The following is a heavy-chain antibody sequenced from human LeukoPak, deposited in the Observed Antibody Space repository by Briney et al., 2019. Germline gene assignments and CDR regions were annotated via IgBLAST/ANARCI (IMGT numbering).Heavy chain of an antibody. CDR3: VNQISGWVY. V-gene: IGHV3-64D*06. D-gene: IGHD6-19*01. CDR2: SSGNGRST. Sequence: GGSLRLSCSASGFTYSTQPMDWVRQAPGKGLEYVSGSSGNGRSTYYADSVKGRFTISRDNSKNTLYLQMSSLRPEDTAVYYCVNQISGWVYWGRGTLFTVSS. CDR1: GFTYSTQP. J-gene: IGHJ4*02.